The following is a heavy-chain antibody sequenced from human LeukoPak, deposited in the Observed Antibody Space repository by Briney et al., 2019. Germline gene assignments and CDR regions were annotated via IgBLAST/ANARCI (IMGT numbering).Heavy chain of an antibody. CDR2: INPNSGGT. V-gene: IGHV1-2*06. CDR3: TRESDSYHGNDY. J-gene: IGHJ4*02. D-gene: IGHD2-21*02. Sequence: ASVKVSCKASGYTFTGYYIHWVRQAPGQGLEWMGRINPNSGGTNYEQKFQGRVTMTGDTSISTAYMELSSLRSDDTALYYCTRESDSYHGNDYWGQGTLVTVSS. CDR1: GYTFTGYY.